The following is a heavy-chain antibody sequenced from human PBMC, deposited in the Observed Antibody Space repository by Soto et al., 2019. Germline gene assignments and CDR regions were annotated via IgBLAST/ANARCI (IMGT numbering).Heavy chain of an antibody. D-gene: IGHD3-3*01. V-gene: IGHV3-15*07. CDR1: GFTFTNAW. J-gene: IGHJ4*02. Sequence: EVQLVESGGGLVKPGGSLRLSCAASGFTFTNAWMNWVRQAPGKGLEWVGRIKSLSDGGTTEYAAPVKGRFTISRDDSKNTLYLQVNSRKTEDTAMYYCTTNFNTGQESDSWGQGTLVTVSS. CDR3: TTNFNTGQESDS. CDR2: IKSLSDGGTT.